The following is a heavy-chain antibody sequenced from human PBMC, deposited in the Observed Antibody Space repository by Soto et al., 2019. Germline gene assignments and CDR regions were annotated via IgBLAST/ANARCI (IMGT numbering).Heavy chain of an antibody. J-gene: IGHJ4*02. CDR2: IIPLFGTP. CDR3: ARDRDDYGSGNYYNRIDF. D-gene: IGHD3-10*01. V-gene: IGHV1-69*01. Sequence: QVQLVQSGAEVKKPGSSVKVSCKASGGIFGTYAISWLRQPPGQGLEGMGGIIPLFGTPNYAQRFQGRVTITADESTSTAYMELGRLRSEDTAVYYCARDRDDYGSGNYYNRIDFWGQGTLVTVSS. CDR1: GGIFGTYA.